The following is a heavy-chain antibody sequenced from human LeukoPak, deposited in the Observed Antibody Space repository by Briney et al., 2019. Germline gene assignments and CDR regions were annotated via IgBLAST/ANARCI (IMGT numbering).Heavy chain of an antibody. CDR1: GYTFTSYY. D-gene: IGHD2/OR15-2a*01. Sequence: ASVKVSCKASGYTFTSYYMHWVRQAPGQGLEWMGITNPSGGSTSYAQKFQGRVTMTRDTSTSTVYMELSSLRSEDTAVYYCARVGGLRDLWDAFDIWGQGTMVTVSS. CDR2: TNPSGGST. V-gene: IGHV1-46*01. CDR3: ARVGGLRDLWDAFDI. J-gene: IGHJ3*02.